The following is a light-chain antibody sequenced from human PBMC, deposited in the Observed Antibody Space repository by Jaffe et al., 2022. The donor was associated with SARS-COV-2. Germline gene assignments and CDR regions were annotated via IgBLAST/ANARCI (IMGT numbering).Light chain of an antibody. CDR1: SSDVGSYNL. V-gene: IGLV2-23*01. Sequence: QSALTQPASVSGSPGQSITISCTGTSSDVGSYNLVSWYQHHPGKAPQLIIYEGNKRPSGVSSRFSGSKYGNTASLTISGLQADDEADYYCSSYAGSRYWVFGGGTKLTVL. CDR3: SSYAGSRYWV. CDR2: EGN. J-gene: IGLJ3*02.